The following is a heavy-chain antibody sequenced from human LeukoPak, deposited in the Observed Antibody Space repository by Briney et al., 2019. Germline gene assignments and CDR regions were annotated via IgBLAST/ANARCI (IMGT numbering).Heavy chain of an antibody. J-gene: IGHJ3*02. CDR1: GDSVSSNNS. CDR2: TYYRSKWYN. D-gene: IGHD5-18*01. CDR3: ARGGQGDGYSADEAFDI. V-gene: IGHV6-1*01. Sequence: SQTLSLTCAISGDSVSSNNSWNWIRQSPSRGLEWLGRTYYRSKWYNDYVVSVKSRININPDTSKNQFSLHLNSVTPEDTAVYYCARGGQGDGYSADEAFDIWGQGTMVTVSS.